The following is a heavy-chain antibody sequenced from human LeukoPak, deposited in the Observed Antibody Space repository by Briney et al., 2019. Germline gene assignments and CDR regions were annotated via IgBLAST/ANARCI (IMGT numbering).Heavy chain of an antibody. V-gene: IGHV4-4*07. Sequence: KPSEALSLTCTVSGGSISGYYWSWIRQPPGKGLEWIGRIYTSGSTNYNPSLKSRVTMSVDTSKNQFSLKVSSVTAADTAVYYCARDRDWNYGAGAFDIWGQGTMVTVSS. CDR3: ARDRDWNYGAGAFDI. J-gene: IGHJ3*02. D-gene: IGHD1-7*01. CDR2: IYTSGST. CDR1: GGSISGYY.